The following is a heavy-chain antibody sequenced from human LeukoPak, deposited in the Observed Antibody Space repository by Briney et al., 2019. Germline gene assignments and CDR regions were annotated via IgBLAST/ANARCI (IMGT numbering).Heavy chain of an antibody. CDR1: GGSISSYY. CDR3: ARGVGYYMDV. J-gene: IGHJ6*03. CDR2: IYYSGST. Sequence: PSETLSLTCTVSGGSISSYYWSWIRQPPGKGLEWIGYIYYSGSTNENPSLKSRVPISVDTSKNQFSLKLSSVTATDTAVYYCARGVGYYMDVWGKGTTVTISS. V-gene: IGHV4-59*01.